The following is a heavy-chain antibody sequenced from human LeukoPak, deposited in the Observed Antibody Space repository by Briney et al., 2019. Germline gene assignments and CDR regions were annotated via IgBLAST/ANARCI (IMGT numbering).Heavy chain of an antibody. D-gene: IGHD5-12*01. CDR3: AREGASAHDYRDAFDI. Sequence: GGSLRLSCAASGFTFSSYEMNWFRQAPGKGLEWVAYISSSGGAVYYADSVKGRFTISRDNARNSLYLQMNSLRAEDTAVYYCAREGASAHDYRDAFDIWGQGTMVTVSS. V-gene: IGHV3-48*03. CDR2: ISSSGGAV. J-gene: IGHJ3*02. CDR1: GFTFSSYE.